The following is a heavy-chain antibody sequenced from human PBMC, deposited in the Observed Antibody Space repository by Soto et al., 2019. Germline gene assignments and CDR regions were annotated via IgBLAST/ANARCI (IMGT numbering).Heavy chain of an antibody. CDR2: IYYSGST. D-gene: IGHD2-15*01. J-gene: IGHJ4*02. CDR1: GGSISSGNYY. Sequence: TLSLTCTVSGGSISSGNYYWSWIRQHPGKGLEWIGYIYYSGSTSSNPSLKSRVTISVDTSKDQFSLKLSSVSAADTAVYYCVRGVAHWGQGTLVTVSS. V-gene: IGHV4-31*03. CDR3: VRGVAH.